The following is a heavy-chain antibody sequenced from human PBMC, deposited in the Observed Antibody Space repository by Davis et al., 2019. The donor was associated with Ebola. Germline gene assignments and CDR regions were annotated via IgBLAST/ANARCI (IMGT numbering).Heavy chain of an antibody. V-gene: IGHV1-3*01. Sequence: ASVTVSCKASGYTFTSYAMHWVRQAPGQRLEWMGWINAGNGNTKYSQKFQGRVTITRDTSASTAYMELSSLRSEDTAVYYCATGGGCSGGSCYSKFDYWGQGTLVTVSS. D-gene: IGHD2-15*01. CDR2: INAGNGNT. CDR1: GYTFTSYA. J-gene: IGHJ4*02. CDR3: ATGGGCSGGSCYSKFDY.